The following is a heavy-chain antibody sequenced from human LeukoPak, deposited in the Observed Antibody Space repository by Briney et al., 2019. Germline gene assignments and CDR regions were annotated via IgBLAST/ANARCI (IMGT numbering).Heavy chain of an antibody. CDR2: INHSGST. V-gene: IGHV4-34*01. J-gene: IGHJ4*02. D-gene: IGHD6-6*01. CDR3: AGGSSSYSD. Sequence: SETLSLTCAVYGGSFSGYYWSWIRQPPGKGLEWIGEINHSGSTNYHPALKSRVTISVDTSKNQFSLKLSSVTAADTAVYYCAGGSSSYSDWGQGTLVTVSS. CDR1: GGSFSGYY.